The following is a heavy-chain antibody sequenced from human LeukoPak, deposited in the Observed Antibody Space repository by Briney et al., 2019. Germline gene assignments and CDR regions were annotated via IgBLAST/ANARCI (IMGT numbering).Heavy chain of an antibody. Sequence: SQTLSLTCTVSCGSISSGGYYLSWIRQHPGRGLEWIGYIYYSGSTYYNPSLKSRVTISVDTSKNLFSLKLSSVTAADTAVYYCCRLITFGGVIAHWGQGTLVTVSS. CDR3: CRLITFGGVIAH. D-gene: IGHD3-16*01. CDR2: IYYSGST. CDR1: CGSISSGGYY. J-gene: IGHJ5*02. V-gene: IGHV4-31*03.